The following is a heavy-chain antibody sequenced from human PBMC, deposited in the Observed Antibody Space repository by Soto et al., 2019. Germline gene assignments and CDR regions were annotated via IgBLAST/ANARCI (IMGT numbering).Heavy chain of an antibody. Sequence: ASVKVSCKTSGYTFSNYGINWVRQAPGQGLEWMGWISAYNGNTNFAQKVQGRVSLTTDTSSTTAYMELRSLTSDDTAVYYCVRGSDPYKCGFWGQGALVTVSS. J-gene: IGHJ4*02. D-gene: IGHD6-25*01. CDR3: VRGSDPYKCGF. V-gene: IGHV1-18*01. CDR1: GYTFSNYG. CDR2: ISAYNGNT.